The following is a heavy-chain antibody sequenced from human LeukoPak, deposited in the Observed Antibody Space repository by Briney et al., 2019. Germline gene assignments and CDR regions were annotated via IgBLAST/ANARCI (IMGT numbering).Heavy chain of an antibody. CDR3: ARSYCNGRGCYDY. Sequence: SETLSLTCTVAGGSVSNHFWSWIRQPPGEGPEWSGYVSYIGTANSNPSLRSRVTISIDPSKNQFSLKLTSVTAADTAMYYCARSYCNGRGCYDYWGQGTLVTVSS. CDR1: GGSVSNHF. CDR2: VSYIGTA. D-gene: IGHD2-15*01. J-gene: IGHJ4*02. V-gene: IGHV4-59*02.